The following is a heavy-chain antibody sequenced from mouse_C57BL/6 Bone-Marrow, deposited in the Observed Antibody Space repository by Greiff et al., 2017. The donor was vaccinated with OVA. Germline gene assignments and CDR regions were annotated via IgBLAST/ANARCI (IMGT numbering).Heavy chain of an antibody. CDR2: IDPEHGDT. V-gene: IGHV14-4*01. Sequence: VQLKESGAELVRPGASVKLSCTASGFNIKDDYMHWVKQRPEQGLEWIGWIDPEHGDTEYASKFQGKATITADTTSNTAYLQLSSLTSEDTAVYYCTPYGYDGAWWYFDVWGTGTTVTVSS. J-gene: IGHJ1*03. CDR3: TPYGYDGAWWYFDV. D-gene: IGHD2-2*01. CDR1: GFNIKDDY.